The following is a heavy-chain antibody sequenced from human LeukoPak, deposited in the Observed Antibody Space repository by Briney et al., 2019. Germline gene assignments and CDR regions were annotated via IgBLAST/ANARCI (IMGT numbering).Heavy chain of an antibody. CDR3: GRQGYTASHYFLDY. V-gene: IGHV4-4*07. Sequence: KPSETLSLTCTVSSGSINSYYWGWGRQPPGKGLEWIGRIYTTGATQYNPSLKSRVTMSVDTSTNQFSLTLRSMTAADTAVYYCGRQGYTASHYFLDYWSQGTLVAVS. CDR2: IYTTGAT. J-gene: IGHJ4*02. D-gene: IGHD2-2*02. CDR1: SGSINSYY.